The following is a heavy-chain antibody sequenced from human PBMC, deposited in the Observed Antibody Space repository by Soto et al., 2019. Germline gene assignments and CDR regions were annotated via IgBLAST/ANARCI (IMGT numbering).Heavy chain of an antibody. J-gene: IGHJ4*02. CDR1: GYSFTTYG. V-gene: IGHV1-18*01. Sequence: ASVKVSCKASGYSFTTYGISWVRQAPGQGLEWMGWISGYNGNTNYAQKLQGRVTMTTDTSTSAAYMELRNLRSDDTAVYYCAREAAVMAAAGPDYWGQGTLVTVSS. D-gene: IGHD6-13*01. CDR2: ISGYNGNT. CDR3: AREAAVMAAAGPDY.